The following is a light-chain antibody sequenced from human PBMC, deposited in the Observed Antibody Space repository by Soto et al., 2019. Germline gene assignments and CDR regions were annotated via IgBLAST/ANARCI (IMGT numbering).Light chain of an antibody. V-gene: IGLV1-40*01. Sequence: QSVLTQPPSVSGAPGQRITIACTGSRSNIGAGYDVHWYQQLPGTAPKLLISGNNNRPSGVPDRFSGSKSGTSASLAITGLQAEDEADFYCQSYDSSLSVVVFGGGTKLTVL. CDR3: QSYDSSLSVVV. CDR1: RSNIGAGYD. J-gene: IGLJ2*01. CDR2: GNN.